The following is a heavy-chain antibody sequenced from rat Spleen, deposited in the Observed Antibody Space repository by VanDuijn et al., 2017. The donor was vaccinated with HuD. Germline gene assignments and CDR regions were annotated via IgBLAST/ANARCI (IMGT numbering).Heavy chain of an antibody. CDR3: VRPAVTVVPNWYVY. D-gene: IGHD1-1*01. CDR2: ISYDGGST. J-gene: IGHJ3*01. CDR1: GFIFNNYD. V-gene: IGHV5-25*01. Sequence: EVQLVESGGGLVQPGGSLQVSCAASGFIFNNYDMAWVRQTPTKGLEWVAYISYDGGSTYYRDSVKGRFTISRDNAKSTRYLQMDSLRSEDTATYYCVRPAVTVVPNWYVYWGQGTLVTVSS.